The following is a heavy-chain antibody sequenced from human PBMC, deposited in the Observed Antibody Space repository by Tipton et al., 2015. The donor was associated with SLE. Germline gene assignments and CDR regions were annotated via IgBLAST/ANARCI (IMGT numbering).Heavy chain of an antibody. V-gene: IGHV4-38-2*01. J-gene: IGHJ4*02. CDR1: GFTFSSYE. CDR3: ARGLAAGDRI. Sequence: LRLSCAASGFTFSSYEMNWIRQPPGKGLEWIGSIYHSGSTYYNPSLKSRVTISVDTSKNQFSLKLSSVTAADTAVYYCARGLAAGDRIWGQGTLVTVSS. CDR2: IYHSGST. D-gene: IGHD7-27*01.